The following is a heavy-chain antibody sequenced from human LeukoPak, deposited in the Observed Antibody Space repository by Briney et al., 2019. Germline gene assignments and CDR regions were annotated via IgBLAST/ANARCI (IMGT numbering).Heavy chain of an antibody. Sequence: PSETLSLTCAVSGYSISSGYYWGWIRQPPGKGLEWIGSIYHNGSTYYNPSLESRVTISVDTSKHQFSLKLSSVTAADTAVYYCASIIVGATTRFDYWGQGTLVTVSS. CDR3: ASIIVGATTRFDY. CDR2: IYHNGST. V-gene: IGHV4-38-2*01. CDR1: GYSISSGYY. J-gene: IGHJ4*02. D-gene: IGHD1-26*01.